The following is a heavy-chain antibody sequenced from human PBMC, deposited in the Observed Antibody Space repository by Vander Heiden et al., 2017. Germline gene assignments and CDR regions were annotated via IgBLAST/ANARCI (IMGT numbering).Heavy chain of an antibody. CDR3: AREDCSSTSCYTFSGWFDP. V-gene: IGHV1-69*01. Sequence: QVQLVQSRAEVKKPGSSVKVSRKASGGPFSSHALGWVRQAPGQGLEWMGGIIPIFGTANYAQKFQGRVTITADESTSTAYMELSSLRSEDTAVYYCAREDCSSTSCYTFSGWFDPWGQVTLVAVSS. D-gene: IGHD2-2*02. CDR2: IIPIFGTA. CDR1: GGPFSSHA. J-gene: IGHJ5*02.